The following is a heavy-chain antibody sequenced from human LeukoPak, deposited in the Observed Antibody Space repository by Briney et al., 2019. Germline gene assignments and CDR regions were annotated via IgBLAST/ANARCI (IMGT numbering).Heavy chain of an antibody. CDR3: ARGEYYYDGGY. CDR2: IKQDGSEK. Sequence: HPGGSLRLSCAVSGFTFSSYWMSWVRQAPGKGLEWVANIKQDGSEKYLVDSVEGRFTISRDNAKNSLYLQMESLRAEDTAVYYCARGEYYYDGGYWGQGTLVTVSS. D-gene: IGHD3-22*01. J-gene: IGHJ4*02. V-gene: IGHV3-7*04. CDR1: GFTFSSYW.